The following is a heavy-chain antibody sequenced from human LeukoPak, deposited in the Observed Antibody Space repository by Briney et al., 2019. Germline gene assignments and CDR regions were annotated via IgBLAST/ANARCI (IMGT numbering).Heavy chain of an antibody. CDR2: IIPIFGTA. Sequence: SVKVSCKASGGTFSGYAISWVRQAPGQGLEWMGGIIPIFGTANYAQKFQGRVTITADESTSTAYMELSSLRSEDTAVYYCARGEMATNNFSLWGQGTLVTVSS. CDR1: GGTFSGYA. V-gene: IGHV1-69*13. D-gene: IGHD5-24*01. J-gene: IGHJ4*02. CDR3: ARGEMATNNFSL.